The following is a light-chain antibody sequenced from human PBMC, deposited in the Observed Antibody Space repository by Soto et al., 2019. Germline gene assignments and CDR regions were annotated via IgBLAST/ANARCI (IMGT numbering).Light chain of an antibody. CDR1: QSVSSSY. CDR3: QQYGSSPYI. CDR2: GAS. Sequence: EIVLTQSPGTLSLSPGERATLSCRASQSVSSSYLAWYQQKPGQAPRLLIYGASSRATGIPDRFSGSGSGTDFTLTISRLEPEDFAVYYCQQYGSSPYIFGLGTKLE. J-gene: IGKJ2*01. V-gene: IGKV3-20*01.